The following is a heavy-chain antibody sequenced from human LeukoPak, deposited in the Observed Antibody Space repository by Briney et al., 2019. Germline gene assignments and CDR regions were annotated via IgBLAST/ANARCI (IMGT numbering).Heavy chain of an antibody. CDR1: GGSISSGGYY. J-gene: IGHJ5*02. CDR3: ARASSMVQGVIWCDRNGNWFDP. D-gene: IGHD3-10*01. CDR2: IYYSGST. Sequence: SQTLSLTCTVSGGSISSGGYYWSWIRQHPGKGLEWIGYIYYSGSTYYNPSLKSRVTISVDTSKNQFSLKLSSVTAADTAVYYCARASSMVQGVIWCDRNGNWFDPWGQGTLVTVSS. V-gene: IGHV4-31*03.